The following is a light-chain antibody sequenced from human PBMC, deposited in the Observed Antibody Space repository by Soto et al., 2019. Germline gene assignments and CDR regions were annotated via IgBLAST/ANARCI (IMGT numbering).Light chain of an antibody. J-gene: IGKJ5*01. Sequence: EIVMPQSPATLSVSPGERATLSCRASQSVGSTLAWYQQKPCQAPRLLIYGASTRATSISARFSGSGSATDFTLTISSLQSEDFAVYYCQQYNQWPITFGQGTRLEIK. CDR3: QQYNQWPIT. V-gene: IGKV3-15*01. CDR2: GAS. CDR1: QSVGST.